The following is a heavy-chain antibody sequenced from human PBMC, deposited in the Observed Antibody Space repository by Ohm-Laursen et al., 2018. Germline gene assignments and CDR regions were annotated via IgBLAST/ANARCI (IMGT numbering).Heavy chain of an antibody. CDR1: GFTFSTYT. CDR2: IGRSSTTI. CDR3: AIDSSGSGGGSDY. D-gene: IGHD3-10*01. J-gene: IGHJ4*02. Sequence: SLRLSCAASGFTFSTYTMHWVRQAPGKGLEWVSYIGRSSTTIYYADSVKGRFTISRDNAKNSLYLQMNSLRAEKTAVYYCAIDSSGSGGGSDYWGQGTLVTVSS. V-gene: IGHV3-48*04.